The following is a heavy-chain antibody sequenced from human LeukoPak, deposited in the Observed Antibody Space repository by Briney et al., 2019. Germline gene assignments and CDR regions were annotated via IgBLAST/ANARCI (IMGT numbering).Heavy chain of an antibody. J-gene: IGHJ6*02. CDR3: ARGVVVPAAIYYYGMDV. Sequence: GGSLRLSCAASGFTFSSYWMYWVRQAPGKGLVWVSRINSDGSSTSYADSVKGRFTISRDNAKNTLYLQMNSLRAEDTAVYYCARGVVVPAAIYYYGMDVWGQGTTVTVSS. V-gene: IGHV3-74*01. D-gene: IGHD2-2*01. CDR2: INSDGSST. CDR1: GFTFSSYW.